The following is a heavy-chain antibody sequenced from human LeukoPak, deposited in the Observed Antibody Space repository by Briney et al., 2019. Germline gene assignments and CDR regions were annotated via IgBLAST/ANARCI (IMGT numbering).Heavy chain of an antibody. CDR3: ARVPWGVEFDP. V-gene: IGHV1-8*01. J-gene: IGHJ5*02. Sequence: ASVKVSCKASGYTFTSYDINWVRQATGQGLAWMGWMNPNRGNTGYAQKFQGRVTMTRNTSISTAYMELSSLRSEDTAVYYCARVPWGVEFDPWGQGTLVTVSS. D-gene: IGHD3-10*01. CDR1: GYTFTSYD. CDR2: MNPNRGNT.